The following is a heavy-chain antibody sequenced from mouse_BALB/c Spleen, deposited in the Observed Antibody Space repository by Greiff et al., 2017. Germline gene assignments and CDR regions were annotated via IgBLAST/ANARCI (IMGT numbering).Heavy chain of an antibody. CDR3: ASRAGTGWYFDV. D-gene: IGHD3-3*01. Sequence: EVHLVESGPGLVKPSQSLSLTCSVTGYSITSGYYWNWIRQFPGNKLEWMGYISYDGSNNYNPSLKNRISITRDTSKNQFFLKLNSVTTEDTATYYCASRAGTGWYFDVWGAGTTVTVSS. J-gene: IGHJ1*01. CDR1: GYSITSGYY. V-gene: IGHV3-6*02. CDR2: ISYDGSN.